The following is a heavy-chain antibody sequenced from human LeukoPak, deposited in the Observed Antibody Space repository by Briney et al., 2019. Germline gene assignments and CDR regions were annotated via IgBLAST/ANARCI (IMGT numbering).Heavy chain of an antibody. D-gene: IGHD6-13*01. Sequence: EPRGSLRLSCAASGFTFSSYAMHWVRQAPGKGLEWVAVISYDGSNKYYADSVKGRFTISRDNSKNTLYLQMNSLRAEDTAVYYCARVRDSSSWYPYYYYGMDVWGQGTTVTVSS. CDR1: GFTFSSYA. V-gene: IGHV3-30*04. CDR2: ISYDGSNK. CDR3: ARVRDSSSWYPYYYYGMDV. J-gene: IGHJ6*02.